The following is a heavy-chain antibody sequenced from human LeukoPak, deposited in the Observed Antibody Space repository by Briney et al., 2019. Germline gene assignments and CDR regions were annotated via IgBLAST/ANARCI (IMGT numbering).Heavy chain of an antibody. V-gene: IGHV3-9*01. CDR3: AKDKALNYYYGMDV. CDR2: ISWNSGSI. CDR1: GFTFDDYA. J-gene: IGHJ6*02. Sequence: PGGSLRLSCASSGFTFDDYAMHWVRQAPGKGLEWVSCISWNSGSIGYADSVKGRFTISRDNAKNSLYLQMNSLRAEDTALYYCAKDKALNYYYGMDVWGQGTTVTVSS.